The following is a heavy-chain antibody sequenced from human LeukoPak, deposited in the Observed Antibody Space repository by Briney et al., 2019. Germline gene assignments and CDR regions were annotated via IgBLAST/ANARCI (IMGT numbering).Heavy chain of an antibody. CDR2: INHSGST. D-gene: IGHD2-21*01. CDR3: ARRLVNHVVAPPLDAFDI. Sequence: SETLSLTCAVYGGSFSGYYWSWIRQPPGKGLEWIGEINHSGSTNYNPSLKSRVTISVDTSKNQFSLKLSSVTAADTAVYYCARRLVNHVVAPPLDAFDIWGQGTMVTVSS. J-gene: IGHJ3*02. V-gene: IGHV4-34*01. CDR1: GGSFSGYY.